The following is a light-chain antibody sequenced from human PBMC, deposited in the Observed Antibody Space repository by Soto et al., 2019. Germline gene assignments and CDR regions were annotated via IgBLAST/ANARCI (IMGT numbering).Light chain of an antibody. V-gene: IGLV3-1*01. J-gene: IGLJ3*02. CDR3: QAWDSSTAV. CDR1: KLGDKY. CDR2: QDG. Sequence: SYELTQPPSVSVSPGQTVSIPCSGDKLGDKYVCWYRQKPGQSPVLLIYQDGKRPSGLPERFSGTNSGNTATLTISGTQAMDEADYYCQAWDSSTAVFGGGTKLTVL.